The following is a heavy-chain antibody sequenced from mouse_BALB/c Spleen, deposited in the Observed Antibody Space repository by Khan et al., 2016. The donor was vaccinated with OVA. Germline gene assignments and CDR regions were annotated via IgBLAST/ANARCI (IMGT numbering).Heavy chain of an antibody. CDR1: GFNIKDYY. J-gene: IGHJ3*01. V-gene: IGHV14-1*02. CDR2: IDPENGNT. CDR3: ARDSYSPWFAY. D-gene: IGHD2-12*01. Sequence: EVQLVVPGAELVRPGALVNLSCKASGFNIKDYYMHWVKLRPEQGLEWIGWIDPENGNTIYDPKFQGKASITSDTSSNTAYLQLSSLTSEDTAVYYGARDSYSPWFAYGGQGTLVTVSA.